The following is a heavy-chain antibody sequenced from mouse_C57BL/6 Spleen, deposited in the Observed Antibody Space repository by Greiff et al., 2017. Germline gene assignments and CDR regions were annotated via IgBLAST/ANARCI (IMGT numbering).Heavy chain of an antibody. CDR3: ARSYGSSYQAWFAY. CDR2: IYPGDGDT. CDR1: GYAFSSYW. V-gene: IGHV1-80*01. D-gene: IGHD1-1*01. J-gene: IGHJ3*01. Sequence: VHLVESGAELVKPGASLKISCKASGYAFSSYWMNWVKQRPGKGLEWIGQIYPGDGDTNYNGKFKGKATLTADKSSSTAYMQLSSLTSEDSAVYFCARSYGSSYQAWFAYWGQGTLVTVSA.